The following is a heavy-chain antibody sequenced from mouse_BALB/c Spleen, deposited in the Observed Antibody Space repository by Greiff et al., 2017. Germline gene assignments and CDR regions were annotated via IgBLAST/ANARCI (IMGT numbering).Heavy chain of an antibody. CDR3: ARVTGTFDY. CDR2: ISSGGSYT. V-gene: IGHV5-9-3*01. Sequence: EVKLVESGGGLVKPGGSLKLSCAASGFTFSSYAMSWVRQTPEKRLEWVATISSGGSYTYYPDSVKGRFTISRDNAKNTLYLQMSSLRSEDTAMYYCARVTGTFDYWGQGTTLTVSS. D-gene: IGHD4-1*01. CDR1: GFTFSSYA. J-gene: IGHJ2*01.